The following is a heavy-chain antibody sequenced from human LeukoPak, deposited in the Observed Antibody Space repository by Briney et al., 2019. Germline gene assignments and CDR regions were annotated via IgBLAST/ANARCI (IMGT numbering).Heavy chain of an antibody. CDR3: ARGKPGWGAFDV. CDR1: GYRVSSFA. D-gene: IGHD1-14*01. J-gene: IGHJ3*01. V-gene: IGHV1-18*01. CDR2: IAANNDHT. Sequence: GASVKVSCKASGYRVSSFAIIWVRQAPGQGLECLGWIAANNDHTHYALNVQGRVTMTTDTSTDTAYMELRNLRSDDTAVYFCARGKPGWGAFDVWGQGTVVTVSS.